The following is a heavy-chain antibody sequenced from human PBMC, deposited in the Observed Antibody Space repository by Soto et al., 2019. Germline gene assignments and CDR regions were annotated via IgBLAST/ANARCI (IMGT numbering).Heavy chain of an antibody. CDR2: IYHSGST. J-gene: IGHJ4*02. Sequence: QLQLQESGSGLVKPSQTLSLTCAVSGGSISSGGYSWSWILQPPGKALEGIGYIYHSGSTYYKPSLKSRVTRSVVRSENQFSLKLRSVAAADTAVYYRAGGIEARPMGYCGQGALVTVSS. CDR1: GGSISSGGYS. V-gene: IGHV4-30-2*01. D-gene: IGHD6-6*01. CDR3: AGGIEARPMGY.